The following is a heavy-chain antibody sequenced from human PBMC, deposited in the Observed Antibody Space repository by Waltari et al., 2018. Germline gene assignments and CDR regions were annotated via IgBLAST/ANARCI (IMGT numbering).Heavy chain of an antibody. CDR3: ARGVTTGPSLDY. V-gene: IGHV4-34*01. CDR1: GGSFSGYY. CDR2: INHSGST. J-gene: IGHJ4*02. D-gene: IGHD4-17*01. Sequence: QVQLQQWGAGLLKPSETLSLTCAVSGGSFSGYYWSWIRQPPGKGLEWIGEINHSGSTNYNPSLKSRVTISVDTSKNQFSLKLSSVTAADTAVYYCARGVTTGPSLDYWGQGTLVTVSS.